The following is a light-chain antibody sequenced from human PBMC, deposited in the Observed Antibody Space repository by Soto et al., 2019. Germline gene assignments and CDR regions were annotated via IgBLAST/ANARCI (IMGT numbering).Light chain of an antibody. J-gene: IGKJ1*01. Sequence: ETGITRSPSTLSCGPGGVATLSCRASRGVSNNLAWYQHRLGQAPRLLIYDASTRAVGIPARFRGSGSGTEFTLTITSLQSEDFAVYYCQQYSNWPRPFGQGTKGE. CDR2: DAS. CDR3: QQYSNWPRP. CDR1: RGVSNN. V-gene: IGKV3-15*01.